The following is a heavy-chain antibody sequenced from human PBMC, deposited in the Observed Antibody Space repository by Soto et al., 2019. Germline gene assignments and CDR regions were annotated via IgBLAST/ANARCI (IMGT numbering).Heavy chain of an antibody. V-gene: IGHV4-34*01. CDR1: GGSLSGYS. CDR3: ARYWEGYKFGYPQYYFDY. D-gene: IGHD2-15*01. Sequence: PSETLSLTCGVYGGSLSGYSWTWIRQPPGKGLEWIGDVSHTGTANCSPSLNSRLTLSVDTSKKQFSLTLNSVTAADTATYYCARYWEGYKFGYPQYYFDYWGQGALVT. CDR2: VSHTGTA. J-gene: IGHJ4*02.